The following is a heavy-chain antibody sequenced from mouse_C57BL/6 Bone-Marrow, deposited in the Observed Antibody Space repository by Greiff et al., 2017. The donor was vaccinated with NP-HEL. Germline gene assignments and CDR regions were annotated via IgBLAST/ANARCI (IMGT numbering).Heavy chain of an antibody. Sequence: EVQLQQSGAELVRPGASVKLSCTASGFNIKDDYMHWVKQRPEQGLEWIGWIDPENGDTEYASKFQGKATIPADTSSNTAYLQLSSLTSEDTAVYYCTTGGGNYRYFDVWGTGTTVTVSS. CDR2: IDPENGDT. CDR3: TTGGGNYRYFDV. D-gene: IGHD1-1*02. CDR1: GFNIKDDY. V-gene: IGHV14-4*01. J-gene: IGHJ1*03.